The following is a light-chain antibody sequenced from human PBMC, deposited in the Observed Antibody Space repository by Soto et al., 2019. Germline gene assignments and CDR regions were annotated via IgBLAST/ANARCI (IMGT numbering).Light chain of an antibody. CDR3: QQYYSLWM. CDR2: GAS. CDR1: QSISSW. V-gene: IGKV1-5*01. J-gene: IGKJ1*01. Sequence: DIQMTQSPSTLSASVGDRVTITCRASQSISSWLAWYQQKPGKAPKLLIYGASSLQSGVPSRFSGSGSGTEFTLTITSLQPDDFATYYCQQYYSLWMFGQGTKV.